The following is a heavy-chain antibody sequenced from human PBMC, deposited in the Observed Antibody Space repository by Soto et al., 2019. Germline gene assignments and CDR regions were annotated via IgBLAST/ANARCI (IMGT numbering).Heavy chain of an antibody. CDR3: ARLSGDGYNSFDY. V-gene: IGHV5-10-1*01. D-gene: IGHD5-12*01. CDR1: GYSFTSHW. Sequence: PGESLKISCKGSGYSFTSHWISWVRQKPGKGLEWMGRIDPSDSYSNYSPSFQGHVTISADKSISTAYLQWSSLKAPDTAMYYCARLSGDGYNSFDYWGQGAPVTVSS. J-gene: IGHJ4*02. CDR2: IDPSDSYS.